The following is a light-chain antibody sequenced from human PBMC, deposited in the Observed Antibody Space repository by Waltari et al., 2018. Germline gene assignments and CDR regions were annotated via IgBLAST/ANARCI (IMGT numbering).Light chain of an antibody. Sequence: SYELTQPPSVSVSPGQTARITCSGDALPKQYAYWYQQKPGQAPVRVIYKDSERPSGIPERFSGSSSGTTVTLTISGVQAEDDADYYCQSADSSGTYRVFGGGTKLTVL. V-gene: IGLV3-25*03. CDR1: ALPKQY. CDR2: KDS. J-gene: IGLJ3*02. CDR3: QSADSSGTYRV.